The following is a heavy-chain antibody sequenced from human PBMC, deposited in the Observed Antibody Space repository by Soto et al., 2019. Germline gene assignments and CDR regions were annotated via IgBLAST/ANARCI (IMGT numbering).Heavy chain of an antibody. J-gene: IGHJ6*02. D-gene: IGHD2-2*01. CDR3: TTGADIVVVPAAMLRYYYYGMDV. V-gene: IGHV3-15*07. CDR2: IKSKTDGGTT. Sequence: GGSLRLSCAASGFTFSNAWMNWVRQAPGKGLEWVGRIKSKTDGGTTDYAAPVKGRFTISRDDSKNTLYLQLNSLKTEDTAVYYCTTGADIVVVPAAMLRYYYYGMDVWGQGTTVTVSS. CDR1: GFTFSNAW.